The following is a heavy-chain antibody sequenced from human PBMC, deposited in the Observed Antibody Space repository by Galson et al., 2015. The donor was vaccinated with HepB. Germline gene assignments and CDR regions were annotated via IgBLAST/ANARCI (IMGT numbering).Heavy chain of an antibody. CDR1: GYTFTTYV. Sequence: SVKVSCKASGYTFTTYVMHWMRQAPGQRLEWMGWINAGSGDTKYSQKFQGRVTITRDTSASTAYMELSSLRSEDTAVYYCTRGDSPSAMVYAIPFDYWGQGTLVTVSS. CDR3: TRGDSPSAMVYAIPFDY. CDR2: INAGSGDT. V-gene: IGHV1-3*01. D-gene: IGHD2-8*01. J-gene: IGHJ4*02.